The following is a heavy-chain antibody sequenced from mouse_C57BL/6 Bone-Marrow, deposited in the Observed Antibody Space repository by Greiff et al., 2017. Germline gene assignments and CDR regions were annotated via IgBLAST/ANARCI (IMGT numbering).Heavy chain of an antibody. Sequence: QVQLQQSGAELPRPGASVKLSCKASGYTFTSYGISWVKQRTGQGLEWIGEIYPRSGNTYYNEKFKGKATLTADKSSSTAYMELRSLTSEDSAVYFCASCDGDYYAMDYWGQGTSVTVSS. CDR1: GYTFTSYG. D-gene: IGHD2-3*01. CDR3: ASCDGDYYAMDY. V-gene: IGHV1-81*01. CDR2: IYPRSGNT. J-gene: IGHJ4*01.